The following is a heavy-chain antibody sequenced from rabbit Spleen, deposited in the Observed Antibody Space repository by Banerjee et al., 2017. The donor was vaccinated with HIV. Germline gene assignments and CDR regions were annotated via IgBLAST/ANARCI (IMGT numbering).Heavy chain of an antibody. CDR2: IDAGNSGIT. Sequence: QSLEESGGDLVKPGASLTLTCTASGVSFSSRYYMCWVRQAPGKGLEWIACIDAGNSGITYYASWAKGRFTISKTSSTTVTLQMTSLTAADTATYFCAGDAAGYAGYGDATLWGPGTLVTVS. D-gene: IGHD4-2*01. CDR1: GVSFSSRYY. CDR3: AGDAAGYAGYGDATL. J-gene: IGHJ4*01. V-gene: IGHV1S40*01.